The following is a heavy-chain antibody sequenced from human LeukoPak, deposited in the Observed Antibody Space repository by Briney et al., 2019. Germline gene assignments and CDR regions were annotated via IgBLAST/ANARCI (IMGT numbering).Heavy chain of an antibody. Sequence: ASVKVSCKASGYTFTSYGISWVRQAPGQGLEWMGWISAYNGNTNYAQKLQGRVTMTTGTSTSTAYMELRSLRSDDTAVYYCARDAPLNYYDSSAPPGLDWGQGTLVTVSS. CDR1: GYTFTSYG. D-gene: IGHD3-22*01. CDR3: ARDAPLNYYDSSAPPGLD. CDR2: ISAYNGNT. J-gene: IGHJ4*02. V-gene: IGHV1-18*01.